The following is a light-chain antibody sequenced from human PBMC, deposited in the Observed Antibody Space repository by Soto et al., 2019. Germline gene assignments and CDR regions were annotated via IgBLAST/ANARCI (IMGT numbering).Light chain of an antibody. V-gene: IGLV2-14*01. Sequence: QSALTQPASVSGSPGQSITLSCTGTSSDIGGYDDVSWYQRHPGKAPKLIIYDVNNRPSGVSNRFSGSKSGNTASLTISGLQAEDEADYYCTSYASGSCHVVFGGGTKVTVL. CDR2: DVN. J-gene: IGLJ2*01. CDR1: SSDIGGYDD. CDR3: TSYASGSCHVV.